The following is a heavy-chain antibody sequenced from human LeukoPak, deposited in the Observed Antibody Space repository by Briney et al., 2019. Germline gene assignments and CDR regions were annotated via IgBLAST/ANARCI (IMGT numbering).Heavy chain of an antibody. Sequence: GGSLRLSCAASGFTFSSYWMHWVRQAPGKGLEWVSSISSSSSYIYYADSVKGRFTISRDNAKNSLYLQMNSLRAEDTAVYYCARGAGVRDFYFDYWGQGTLVTVSS. D-gene: IGHD3-10*01. CDR2: ISSSSSYI. V-gene: IGHV3-21*01. J-gene: IGHJ4*02. CDR3: ARGAGVRDFYFDY. CDR1: GFTFSSYW.